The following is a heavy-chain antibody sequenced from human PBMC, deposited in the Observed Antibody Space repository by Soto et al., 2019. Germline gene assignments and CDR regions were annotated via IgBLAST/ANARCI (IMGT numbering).Heavy chain of an antibody. CDR3: ARGRFRRTRFDP. D-gene: IGHD3-16*01. Sequence: QVQLVQSGAEVKKPGASVKVSCKASGYTFTNYDIHWVRQATGQGLEWMGWMNPDSGNTGQAKQFQGRVTMTRDTSTSTAYMEMSRVRSEVTAVYYCARGRFRRTRFDPWGQGTLVTVSS. CDR1: GYTFTNYD. V-gene: IGHV1-8*01. J-gene: IGHJ5*02. CDR2: MNPDSGNT.